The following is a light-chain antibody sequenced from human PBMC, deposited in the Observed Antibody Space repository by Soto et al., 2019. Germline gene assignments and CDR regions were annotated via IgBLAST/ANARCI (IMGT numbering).Light chain of an antibody. CDR2: DGS. Sequence: EVVLTQSPGILSLSPGERATLSCRASQNVGSSFLAWYQQKPGQAPRLVIYDGSNRARGIPDRFSGSGSGTDFTLTISRLEPEDFAVYYCHQYGNSPFTFGPGTKVDIK. CDR1: QNVGSSF. J-gene: IGKJ3*01. V-gene: IGKV3-20*01. CDR3: HQYGNSPFT.